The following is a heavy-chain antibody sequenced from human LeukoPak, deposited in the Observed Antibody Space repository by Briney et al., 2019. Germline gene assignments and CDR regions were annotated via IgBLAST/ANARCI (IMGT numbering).Heavy chain of an antibody. CDR3: ARAYSSGWYERRYYFDY. Sequence: SETLSLTCTASGGSISSYYWSWIRQPPGKGLEWIGYIYYSGSTNYNPSLKSRVTISVDTSKNQFSLKLSSVTAADTAVYYCARAYSSGWYERRYYFDYWGQGTLVTVSS. D-gene: IGHD6-19*01. J-gene: IGHJ4*02. CDR1: GGSISSYY. CDR2: IYYSGST. V-gene: IGHV4-59*08.